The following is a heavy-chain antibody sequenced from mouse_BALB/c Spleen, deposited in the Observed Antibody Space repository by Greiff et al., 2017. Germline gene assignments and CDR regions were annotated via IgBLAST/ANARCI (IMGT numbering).Heavy chain of an antibody. CDR3: ARGITTAYAMDY. D-gene: IGHD1-2*01. J-gene: IGHJ4*01. Sequence: QVQLKESGAELAKPGASVKMSCKASGYTFTSYWMHWVKQRPGQGLEWIGYINPSTGYTEYNQKFKDKATLTADKSSSTAYMQLSSLTSEDSAVYYCARGITTAYAMDYWGQGTSVTVSS. CDR2: INPSTGYT. V-gene: IGHV1-7*01. CDR1: GYTFTSYW.